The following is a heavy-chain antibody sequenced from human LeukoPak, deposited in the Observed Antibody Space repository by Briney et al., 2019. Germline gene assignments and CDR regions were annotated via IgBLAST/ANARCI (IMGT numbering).Heavy chain of an antibody. CDR1: GGTFSSYA. CDR3: ARGYDFWSGYYSWFDP. V-gene: IGHV1-69*13. J-gene: IGHJ5*02. Sequence: SVKVSCKVSGGTFSSYAISWVRQAPGQGLEWMGGIIPIFGTANYAQKFQGRVTITADESTSTAYMELSSLRSEDTAVYYCARGYDFWSGYYSWFDPWGQGTLVTVSS. CDR2: IIPIFGTA. D-gene: IGHD3-3*01.